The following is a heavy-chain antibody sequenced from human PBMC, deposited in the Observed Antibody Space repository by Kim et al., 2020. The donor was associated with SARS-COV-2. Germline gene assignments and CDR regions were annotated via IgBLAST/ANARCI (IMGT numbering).Heavy chain of an antibody. Sequence: GGSLRLSCAASGFTFSSYGMTWVRQAPGKGLEWVANINGSGGQTYYVDSVKGRFTISRDNSKNSLYLQMNSLRAEDTAVYYCASDRGGYIWGKGTLVIWG. CDR2: INGSGGQT. D-gene: IGHD1-20*01. CDR1: GFTFSSYG. V-gene: IGHV3-7*03. CDR3: ASDRGGYIWGKGTLVI. J-gene: IGHJ3*02.